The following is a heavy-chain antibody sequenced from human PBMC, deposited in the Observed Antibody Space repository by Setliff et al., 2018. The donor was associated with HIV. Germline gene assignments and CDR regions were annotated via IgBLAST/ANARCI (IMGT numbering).Heavy chain of an antibody. J-gene: IGHJ6*03. D-gene: IGHD3-3*01. CDR1: GGSVSGYY. CDR3: ARSPPTTFWSGYTYYYYMDV. V-gene: IGHV4-34*01. Sequence: SETLSLTCAVYGGSVSGYYWSWIRQPPGKGLEWIGEIDHSGSTNYNPSLKSRVTISVDTSKNQFSLKLNSVTAADTAVYYCARSPPTTFWSGYTYYYYMDVWGKGTTVTVSS. CDR2: IDHSGST.